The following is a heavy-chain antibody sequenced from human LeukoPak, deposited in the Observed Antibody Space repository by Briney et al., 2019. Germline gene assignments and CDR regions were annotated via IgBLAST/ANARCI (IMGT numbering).Heavy chain of an antibody. CDR2: ISSSSSTI. D-gene: IGHD2-2*01. CDR1: GFTFSSYS. CDR3: ARRLPAANYYYYMDV. V-gene: IGHV3-48*01. J-gene: IGHJ6*03. Sequence: PGGSLRLSCAASGFTFSSYSMNWVRQAPGKGLEWVSYISSSSSTIYYADSVKGRFTISRDNAKNSLYLQMNSLRAEDTAVYYCARRLPAANYYYYMDVWGKGTTVTVSS.